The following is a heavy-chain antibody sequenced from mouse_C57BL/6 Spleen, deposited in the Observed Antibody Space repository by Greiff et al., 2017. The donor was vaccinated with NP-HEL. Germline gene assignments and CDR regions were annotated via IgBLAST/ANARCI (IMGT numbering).Heavy chain of an antibody. J-gene: IGHJ2*01. CDR1: GYTFTSYW. V-gene: IGHV1-55*01. D-gene: IGHD1-1*01. Sequence: VQLQQSGAELVKPGASVKMSCKASGYTFTSYWITWVKQRPGQGLEWIGDIYPGSGSTNYNEKFKSKATLTVDTSSSTAYMQLSSLTSEDSEVYYCARSDYGSLFDYWGQGTTLTVSS. CDR3: ARSDYGSLFDY. CDR2: IYPGSGST.